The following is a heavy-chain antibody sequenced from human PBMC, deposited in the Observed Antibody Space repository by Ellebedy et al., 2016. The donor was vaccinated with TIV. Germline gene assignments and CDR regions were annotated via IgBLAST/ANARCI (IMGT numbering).Heavy chain of an antibody. CDR1: GFTFSSHV. V-gene: IGHV3-21*01. J-gene: IGHJ4*02. CDR2: IGASGTDK. CDR3: ARTKYLDY. Sequence: GESLKISCVASGFTFSSHVMNWVRQAPGTGLEWVSSIGASGTDKYSADSVKGRFTISRDNAKNSLYLQMDSLRAEDTAVFYCARTKYLDYWGQGTLVTVSS.